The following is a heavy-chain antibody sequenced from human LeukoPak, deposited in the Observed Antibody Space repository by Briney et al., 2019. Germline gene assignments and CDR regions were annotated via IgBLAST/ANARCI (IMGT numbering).Heavy chain of an antibody. CDR1: GFNVRTDY. D-gene: IGHD6-19*01. Sequence: PGGSLRLSCAVSGFNVRTDYMSWVRQAPGKGLEWVSVIFRDGSTYYEDSVKGRFSISRDNSKNMVYLQMSNLRAEDTAVYYCARAGDLNSSGWFSYFDYWGQGTLVTVSS. CDR3: ARAGDLNSSGWFSYFDY. V-gene: IGHV3-53*01. J-gene: IGHJ4*02. CDR2: IFRDGST.